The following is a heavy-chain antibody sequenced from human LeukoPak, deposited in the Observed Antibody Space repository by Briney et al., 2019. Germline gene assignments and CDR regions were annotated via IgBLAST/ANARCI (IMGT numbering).Heavy chain of an antibody. CDR1: GDSISSGDYY. CDR2: ISSSGST. J-gene: IGHJ3*02. CDR3: ARGPYSYDSSGAFDI. Sequence: SETLSLTCTVSGDSISSGDYYWSWIRQPAGKGLEWIGRISSSGSTNYNPSLKSRVTISVDTSKNQFSLKLSSVTAADMAVYFCARGPYSYDSSGAFDIWGQGTMVTVSS. D-gene: IGHD3-22*01. V-gene: IGHV4-61*02.